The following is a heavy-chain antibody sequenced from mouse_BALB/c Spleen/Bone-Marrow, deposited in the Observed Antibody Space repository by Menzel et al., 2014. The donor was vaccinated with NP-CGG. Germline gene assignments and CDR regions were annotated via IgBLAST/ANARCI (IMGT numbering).Heavy chain of an antibody. D-gene: IGHD1-1*02. CDR2: IRLKSNNYAT. V-gene: IGHV6-6*02. Sequence: EVQLVESGGGLVQPGGSMKLSCVASGFTFSNYWMNWVRRSPEKGLEWVAEIRLKSNNYATHYAESVKGRFTISRDDSKSSVYLQMNNLRAEDTGIYYCTRRGRWYAMDYWGQGTSVTVSS. CDR1: GFTFSNYW. CDR3: TRRGRWYAMDY. J-gene: IGHJ4*01.